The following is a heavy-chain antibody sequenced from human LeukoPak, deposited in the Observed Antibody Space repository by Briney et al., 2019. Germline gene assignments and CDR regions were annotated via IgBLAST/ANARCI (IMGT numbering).Heavy chain of an antibody. J-gene: IGHJ4*02. CDR1: GYTFTGYY. V-gene: IGHV1-2*02. CDR2: INPNSGGT. CDR3: ASRDRTVTTDFDY. D-gene: IGHD4-17*01. Sequence: ASVKVSCKASGYTFTGYYIHWVRQAPGQGLEWMGWINPNSGGTNYAQKFQGRVTMTRDTSISTAYMELSRLRSDDTAVYYCASRDRTVTTDFDYWGQGTLVTVSS.